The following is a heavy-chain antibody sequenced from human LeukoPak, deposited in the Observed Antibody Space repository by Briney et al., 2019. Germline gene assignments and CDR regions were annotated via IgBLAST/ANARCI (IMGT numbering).Heavy chain of an antibody. D-gene: IGHD5-24*01. CDR1: GFTFSGSA. V-gene: IGHV3-73*01. Sequence: GGSLRLSCAASGFTFSGSAMHWVRQASGKGLEWVGRIRSKANSYATAYAASVKGRFTISRDDSKNTAYLQMNSLKTEDTAVYYCTRDRDGYNHDYWGQGTLVTVSS. J-gene: IGHJ4*02. CDR2: IRSKANSYAT. CDR3: TRDRDGYNHDY.